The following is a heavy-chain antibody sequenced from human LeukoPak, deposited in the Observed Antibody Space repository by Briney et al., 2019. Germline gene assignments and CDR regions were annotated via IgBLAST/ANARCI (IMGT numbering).Heavy chain of an antibody. D-gene: IGHD2-2*01. CDR1: GGSISTSSYY. CDR3: ARDPVDQPYWFFDL. Sequence: PSETLSLTCTVSGGSISTSSYYWGWIRQPPGKGLECIGNIYYSGSTYYNPSLKSRVTISVDTSKNQFSLKLSSVTAADTAMYYCARDPVDQPYWFFDLWGRGTLVTVSS. V-gene: IGHV4-39*07. CDR2: IYYSGST. J-gene: IGHJ2*01.